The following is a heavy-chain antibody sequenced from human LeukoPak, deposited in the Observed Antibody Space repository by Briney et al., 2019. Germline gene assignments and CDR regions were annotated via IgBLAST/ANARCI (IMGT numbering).Heavy chain of an antibody. J-gene: IGHJ5*02. CDR1: GFTFSDYY. CDR3: AREQGYCSGGSCYSGWFDP. CDR2: ISSSGSTI. Sequence: GGSLRLSCAASGFTFSDYYMSWIRQAPGKGLEWVSHISSSGSTINYADSVKGRFTISRGNAKNSLYLQMNSLRAEDTAVYYCAREQGYCSGGSCYSGWFDPWGQGTLVTVSS. V-gene: IGHV3-11*04. D-gene: IGHD2-15*01.